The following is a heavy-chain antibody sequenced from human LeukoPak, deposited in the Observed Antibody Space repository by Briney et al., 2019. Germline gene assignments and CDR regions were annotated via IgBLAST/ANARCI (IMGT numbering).Heavy chain of an antibody. CDR3: ARHGAAAGIRHFDY. CDR1: GGSISSYY. CDR2: IYCSGST. D-gene: IGHD6-13*01. J-gene: IGHJ4*02. V-gene: IGHV4-59*08. Sequence: SETLSLTCTVSGGSISSYYWSWIRQPPGKGLEWIGYIYCSGSTNYNPSLKSRVTISVDTSKNQLSPILSSVTAADTAVYYCARHGAAAGIRHFDYWGQGALVTVSS.